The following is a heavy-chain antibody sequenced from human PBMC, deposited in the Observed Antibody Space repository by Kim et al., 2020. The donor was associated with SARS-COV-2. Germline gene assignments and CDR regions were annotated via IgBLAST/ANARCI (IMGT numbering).Heavy chain of an antibody. J-gene: IGHJ4*02. D-gene: IGHD3-16*01. Sequence: YPDSVKGRFTISRDNSKNTLYLQLNSLRAEDTAIYYCAKVSVWGSSNFDYWGQGTLVTVSS. V-gene: IGHV3-23*01. CDR3: AKVSVWGSSNFDY.